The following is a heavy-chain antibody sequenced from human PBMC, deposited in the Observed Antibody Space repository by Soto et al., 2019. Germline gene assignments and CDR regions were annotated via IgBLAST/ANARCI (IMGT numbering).Heavy chain of an antibody. Sequence: EVQLLESGGGLVQPGGSLRLSCAASGFTFSSYAMSWVRQAPGKGLEWVSAISGSGGSTYYADSVKGRFTISRDNSKNTLYLQMNSLRAEDTAVYYCARRGVLGSWSYSTPFDYWGQGTLVTVSS. CDR1: GFTFSSYA. J-gene: IGHJ4*02. V-gene: IGHV3-23*01. D-gene: IGHD3-10*01. CDR3: ARRGVLGSWSYSTPFDY. CDR2: ISGSGGST.